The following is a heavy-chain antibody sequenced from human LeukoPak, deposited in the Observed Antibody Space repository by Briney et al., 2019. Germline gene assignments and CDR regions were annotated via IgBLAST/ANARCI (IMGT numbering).Heavy chain of an antibody. Sequence: GGSLRLSCAASGFTFGNSWVHWVRQAPGKGLVWVSLINADGSTTTYADSVKGRFTISRDNARNTLSLQMNSLTIEDTAVYYCAVVVEPPDSDGFDVWGQGTMITVSS. CDR3: AVVVEPPDSDGFDV. D-gene: IGHD1-14*01. J-gene: IGHJ3*01. CDR1: GFTFGNSW. V-gene: IGHV3-74*01. CDR2: INADGSTT.